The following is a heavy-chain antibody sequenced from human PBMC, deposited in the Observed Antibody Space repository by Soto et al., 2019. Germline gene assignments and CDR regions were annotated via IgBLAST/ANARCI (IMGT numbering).Heavy chain of an antibody. Sequence: PSETLSLTCTVSGGSISSYYWNWIRQPPGKGLEWIGYIYYSGTTNYNPSLKSRVTISVDTSKNQFSLKLSSMTAADTAVYYCAGGAYKYYYYGMDVWAQGTTVTVSS. D-gene: IGHD1-1*01. CDR2: IYYSGTT. J-gene: IGHJ6*02. CDR1: GGSISSYY. V-gene: IGHV4-59*01. CDR3: AGGAYKYYYYGMDV.